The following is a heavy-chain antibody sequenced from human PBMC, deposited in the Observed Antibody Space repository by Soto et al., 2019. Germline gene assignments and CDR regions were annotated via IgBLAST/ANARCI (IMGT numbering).Heavy chain of an antibody. CDR2: IYYGGST. V-gene: IGHV4-31*03. CDR3: ARPRGTAMVTSSSYFDL. Sequence: PSETLSLTCTVSGGSISSGGYYWSWIRQHPGKGLEWIGYIYYGGSTYYNPSLKSRVTISVDTSKNQFSLKLSSVTAADTAVYYCARPRGTAMVTSSSYFDLWGRGTLVTVSS. D-gene: IGHD5-18*01. J-gene: IGHJ2*01. CDR1: GGSISSGGYY.